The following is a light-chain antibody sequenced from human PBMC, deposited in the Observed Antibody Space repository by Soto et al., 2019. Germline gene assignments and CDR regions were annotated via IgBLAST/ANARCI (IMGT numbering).Light chain of an antibody. CDR2: ATS. CDR3: QPRSSWPFT. J-gene: IGKJ3*01. CDR1: QSIGNY. V-gene: IGKV3-11*01. Sequence: EVVLTQSPATLSLSPGEGATLSCRASQSIGNYLAWYQQKPGQAPRLLIYATSNRATGIPARFSGSGSVTDFTLTISSLEPEDFAVYYNQPRSSWPFTFGPGTKVDIK.